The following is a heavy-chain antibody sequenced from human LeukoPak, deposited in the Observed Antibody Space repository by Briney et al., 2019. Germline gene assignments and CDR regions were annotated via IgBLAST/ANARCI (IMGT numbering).Heavy chain of an antibody. CDR3: ARGAVAEGFDY. J-gene: IGHJ4*02. CDR1: GGSFSGYY. V-gene: IGHV4-34*01. D-gene: IGHD6-19*01. CDR2: INHSGST. Sequence: SETLSLTCAVYGGSFSGYYWSWIRQPPGKGLEWIGEINHSGSTNYNPSLKSRVTISVDMSKNQFSLKLSSVTAADTAVYYCARGAVAEGFDYWGQGTLVTVSS.